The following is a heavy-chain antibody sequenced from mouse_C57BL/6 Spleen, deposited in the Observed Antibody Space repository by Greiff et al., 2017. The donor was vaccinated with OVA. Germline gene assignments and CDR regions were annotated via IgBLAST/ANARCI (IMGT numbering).Heavy chain of an antibody. V-gene: IGHV3-6*01. CDR3: ARETPLTTVASYYAMDY. Sequence: EVQLQESGPGLVKPSQSLSLTCSVTGYSITSGYYWNWIRQFPGNKLEWMGYISYDGSNNYNPSLKNRISITRDTSKNQFFLKLNSVTTEDTATYYCARETPLTTVASYYAMDYWGQGTSVTVSS. CDR2: ISYDGSN. D-gene: IGHD1-1*01. CDR1: GYSITSGYY. J-gene: IGHJ4*01.